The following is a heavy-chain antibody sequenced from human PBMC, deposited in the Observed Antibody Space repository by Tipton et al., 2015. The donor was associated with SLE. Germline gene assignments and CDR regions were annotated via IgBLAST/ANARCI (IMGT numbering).Heavy chain of an antibody. CDR1: GGSISSGGYY. J-gene: IGHJ4*02. CDR2: IYYSGST. V-gene: IGHV4-61*08. Sequence: TLSLTCTVSGGSISSGGYYWSWIRQHPGKGLEWIGYIYYSGSTNYNPSLKSRVTISVDTSKNQFSLKLSSVTAADTAVYYCARDRTGYSGSYSYWGQGTLVTVSS. D-gene: IGHD1-26*01. CDR3: ARDRTGYSGSYSY.